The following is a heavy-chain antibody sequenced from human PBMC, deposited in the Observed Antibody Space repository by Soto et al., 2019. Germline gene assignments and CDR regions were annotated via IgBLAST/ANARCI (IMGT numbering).Heavy chain of an antibody. D-gene: IGHD6-6*01. CDR1: GFTFSDYL. CDR3: ARVGGSSELNYGLDV. V-gene: IGHV1-2*04. Sequence: ASVKVSCKAAGFTFSDYLMHWVRQAPGQGLEWMGWINPTSGDTEYAQKFQGWVTMTRDTSISTAYMELSRLKSDDTAVYYSARVGGSSELNYGLDVWGQGTTVTVSS. CDR2: INPTSGDT. J-gene: IGHJ6*02.